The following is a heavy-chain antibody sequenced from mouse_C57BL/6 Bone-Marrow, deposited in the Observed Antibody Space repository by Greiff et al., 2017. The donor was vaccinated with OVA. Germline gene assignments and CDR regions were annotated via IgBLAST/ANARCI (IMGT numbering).Heavy chain of an antibody. J-gene: IGHJ2*01. CDR1: GYTFTDYE. D-gene: IGHD1-1*01. V-gene: IGHV1-15*01. CDR2: IDPETGGT. CDR3: TKGTTVWDDD. Sequence: VQLQQSGAELVRPGASVTLSCKASGYTFTDYEMHWVKQTPVHGLEWIGAIDPETGGTAYNQKFKGKAILTADKSSSTAYMELRSLTSEDSAVYYCTKGTTVWDDDWGQGTTLTVSS.